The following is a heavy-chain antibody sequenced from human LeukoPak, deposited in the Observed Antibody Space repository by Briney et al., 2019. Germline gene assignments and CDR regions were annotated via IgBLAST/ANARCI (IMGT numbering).Heavy chain of an antibody. CDR1: GFAFSSYG. D-gene: IGHD6-13*01. CDR2: IWYDGSNK. J-gene: IGHJ5*02. Sequence: GGSLRLSCAASGFAFSSYGMHWVRQAPGKGLEWVAVIWYDGSNKYYADPVKGRFTISRDNSKNTLYLQMNSLRAEDTAVYYCARARIAAAGLNWFDPWGQGTLVTVSS. CDR3: ARARIAAAGLNWFDP. V-gene: IGHV3-33*01.